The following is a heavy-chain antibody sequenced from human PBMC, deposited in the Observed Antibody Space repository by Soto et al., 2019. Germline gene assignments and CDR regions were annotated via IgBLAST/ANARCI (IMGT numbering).Heavy chain of an antibody. V-gene: IGHV3-66*01. CDR2: IYSGGST. D-gene: IGHD6-19*01. CDR1: GFTVSSNY. Sequence: GGSLRLSCAASGFTVSSNYMSWVRQAPGKGLEWVSVIYSGGSTYYADSVKGRFTISRDNSKNTLYLQMNSLRAEDTAVYYCARDLRLTRSSGWYGFDYWGQGTLVTVSS. CDR3: ARDLRLTRSSGWYGFDY. J-gene: IGHJ4*02.